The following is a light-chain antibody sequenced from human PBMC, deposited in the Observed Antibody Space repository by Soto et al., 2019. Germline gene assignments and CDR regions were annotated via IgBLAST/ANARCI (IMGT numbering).Light chain of an antibody. CDR1: QGISNS. CDR3: LQHIGYPLT. Sequence: DIQMTQSPSAMSASIGDRVTITCRASQGISNSLDWFQQRPGKVPKRLIYSASSLQSGVPSRFSGSVSGTEFTLTISSLQPEDCATYYCLQHIGYPLTFGQGTKLEI. V-gene: IGKV1-17*03. CDR2: SAS. J-gene: IGKJ2*01.